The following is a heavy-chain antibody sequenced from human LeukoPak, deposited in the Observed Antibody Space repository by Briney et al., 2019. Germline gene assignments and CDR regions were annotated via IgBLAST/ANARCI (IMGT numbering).Heavy chain of an antibody. J-gene: IGHJ4*02. CDR1: GFTFSSSA. V-gene: IGHV3-7*01. CDR3: ARANGGYYGGYPSTY. Sequence: PGGSLRLSCAASGFTFSSSAMTWVRQAPGKGLEWVANIKQGGSEKYYVDSVKGRFTISRDNAKNSLYLQMNSLRAEDSAVYYCARANGGYYGGYPSTYWGQGTLVTVSS. CDR2: IKQGGSEK. D-gene: IGHD4-23*01.